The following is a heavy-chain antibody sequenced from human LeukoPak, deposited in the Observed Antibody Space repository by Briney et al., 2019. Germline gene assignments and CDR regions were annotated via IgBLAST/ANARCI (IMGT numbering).Heavy chain of an antibody. D-gene: IGHD3-3*01. CDR3: AREAASGYLGFDF. Sequence: ASVTVSCKPSGYTFSGYGITWVRQAPGQGLEWMGWISAYGHTKLARNLQARVTVTIDTSTTTAYMELRSLSSDDTAVYFCAREAASGYLGFDFWGQGTLVTVSS. V-gene: IGHV1-18*01. CDR1: GYTFSGYG. CDR2: ISAYGHT. J-gene: IGHJ4*02.